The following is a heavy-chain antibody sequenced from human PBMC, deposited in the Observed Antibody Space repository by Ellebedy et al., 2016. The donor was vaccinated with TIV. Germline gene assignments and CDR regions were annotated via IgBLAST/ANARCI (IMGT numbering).Heavy chain of an antibody. CDR3: ARDAAGNGGKLDY. Sequence: PGGSLRLSCAASGFTFASYAMSWVRQAPGKGLEWVSIITGSGGSLYYADSVKGRFTISRDSSKNTLYLQMNSLRAEDTAVYYCARDAAGNGGKLDYWGQGALVTVSS. D-gene: IGHD4-23*01. CDR1: GFTFASYA. V-gene: IGHV3-23*01. J-gene: IGHJ4*02. CDR2: ITGSGGSL.